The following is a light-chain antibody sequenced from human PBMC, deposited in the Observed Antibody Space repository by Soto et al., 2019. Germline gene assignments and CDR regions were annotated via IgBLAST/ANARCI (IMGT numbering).Light chain of an antibody. Sequence: EIVMTQSPAALSVSPGERATLSCRASQSVSSNLAWYQQKPGQAPRLLIYGASTRATGIPARFSGSGSGTEFTLTISSLQSEDFAVYYCQQYNGWPWTFGLGTKVDIK. J-gene: IGKJ1*01. V-gene: IGKV3-15*01. CDR2: GAS. CDR3: QQYNGWPWT. CDR1: QSVSSN.